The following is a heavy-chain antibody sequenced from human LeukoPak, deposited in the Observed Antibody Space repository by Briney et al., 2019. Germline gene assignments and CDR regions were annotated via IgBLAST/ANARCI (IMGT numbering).Heavy chain of an antibody. J-gene: IGHJ4*02. D-gene: IGHD6-19*01. CDR3: AKGAPIGWAVVDY. Sequence: GGSLRLSCAASGFIFSSYGMHWVRQAPGKGLEWVAVIWYDGSNIYYADSVKGRFTISRDNSKNTLYLQMNSLTTEDTAVYFCAKGAPIGWAVVDYWGQGTLVTVSS. CDR1: GFIFSSYG. CDR2: IWYDGSNI. V-gene: IGHV3-30*02.